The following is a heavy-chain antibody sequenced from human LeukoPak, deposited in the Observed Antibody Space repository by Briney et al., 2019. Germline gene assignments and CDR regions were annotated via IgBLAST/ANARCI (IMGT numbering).Heavy chain of an antibody. V-gene: IGHV3-30*04. J-gene: IGHJ4*02. CDR3: ARDRPFGGGSMNFDY. D-gene: IGHD3-16*01. CDR1: GFTLSSYA. Sequence: GGSLRLPCAPSGFTLSSYAMHWLRQATGKGLEWLAVISYDGSNKYYADSVKGRFTISRDNSKNTLYLQMNSLRAEDTAVYYCARDRPFGGGSMNFDYWGQGTLVTVSS. CDR2: ISYDGSNK.